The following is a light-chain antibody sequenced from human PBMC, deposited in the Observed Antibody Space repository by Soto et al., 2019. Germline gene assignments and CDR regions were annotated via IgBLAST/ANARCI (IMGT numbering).Light chain of an antibody. V-gene: IGKV1-33*01. J-gene: IGKJ3*01. CDR3: QQYDNLPP. Sequence: DIQMTQSPSSLSASVGDRVTITCQASQDISNYLNWYQQKPGKAPKLLIYDASNLETGVPSRFSGSGSGTDFTFNISSLQPEDIATYYCQQYDNLPPFGPGTKVDIK. CDR2: DAS. CDR1: QDISNY.